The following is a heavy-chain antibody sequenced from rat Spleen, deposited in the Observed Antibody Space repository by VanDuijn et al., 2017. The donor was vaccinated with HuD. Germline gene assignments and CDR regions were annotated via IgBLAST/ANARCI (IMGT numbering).Heavy chain of an antibody. CDR1: GFTFSDYN. CDR2: IFYDGSGT. D-gene: IGHD1-4*01. Sequence: EVQLVESGGGLVQPGRSLKLSCAASGFTFSDYNMAWVRQAPKKGLEWVATIFYDGSGTYYRDSVKGRFTMSSDNAKSTLYLLMDSLKAEDTASYYCARPGPGYPFAYWGRGTLVTVSS. V-gene: IGHV5S10*01. J-gene: IGHJ3*01. CDR3: ARPGPGYPFAY.